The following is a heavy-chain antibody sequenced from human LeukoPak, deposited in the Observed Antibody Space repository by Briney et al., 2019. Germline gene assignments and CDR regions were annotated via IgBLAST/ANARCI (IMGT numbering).Heavy chain of an antibody. Sequence: GGSLRLSCAASGFTFSSYAMTWVRQAPGKGLEWVSAISGTGGTTYYADSVKGRFTISRDNSKNTLYLQMNSLRAEDTAIYYCAKDNSIAVRIFDYWGQGTLVTVPS. CDR3: AKDNSIAVRIFDY. D-gene: IGHD6-6*01. V-gene: IGHV3-23*01. CDR2: ISGTGGTT. CDR1: GFTFSSYA. J-gene: IGHJ4*02.